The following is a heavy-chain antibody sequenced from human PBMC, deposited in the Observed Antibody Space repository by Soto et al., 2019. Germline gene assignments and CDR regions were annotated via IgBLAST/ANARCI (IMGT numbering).Heavy chain of an antibody. Sequence: QVQLQESGPGLVKPSQTLSLTCTVSGGSISSGGYYWSWIRQHPGKGLEWIGYIYYSGSTYYNPSPRSRVTNSVDTSKNQFSLKLSSVTAADTAVYYCARGGRRSPVMDVWGQGTTVTVSS. CDR1: GGSISSGGYY. CDR3: ARGGRRSPVMDV. J-gene: IGHJ6*02. CDR2: IYYSGST. V-gene: IGHV4-31*03.